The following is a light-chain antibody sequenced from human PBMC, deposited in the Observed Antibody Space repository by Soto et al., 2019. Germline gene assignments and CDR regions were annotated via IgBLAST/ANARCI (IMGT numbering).Light chain of an antibody. Sequence: QSALTQPASVSGSPGQSITMSCTGTSSDVGGYDYVSWYQQHPGEVPKLIIFEVSRRPAWISNRFSASKSGNTASLTISGLQAEDEADYYCSSYTTSSSYVFGTGTKVTVL. J-gene: IGLJ1*01. CDR3: SSYTTSSSYV. V-gene: IGLV2-14*01. CDR1: SSDVGGYDY. CDR2: EVS.